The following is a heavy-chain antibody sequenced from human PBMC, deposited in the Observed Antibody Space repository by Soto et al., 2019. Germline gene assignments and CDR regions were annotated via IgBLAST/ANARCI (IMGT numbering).Heavy chain of an antibody. CDR3: ARVEEYCSGGSCFRSGFDY. CDR2: IYYSGST. J-gene: IGHJ4*02. Sequence: PSETLSLTCTVSGGSISSGGYYWSWIRQHPGKGLEWIGYIYYSGSTYYNPSLKSRVTISVDTSKNQFSLKLSSVTAADTAVYYCARVEEYCSGGSCFRSGFDYWGQGTLVTVPQ. D-gene: IGHD2-15*01. V-gene: IGHV4-31*03. CDR1: GGSISSGGYY.